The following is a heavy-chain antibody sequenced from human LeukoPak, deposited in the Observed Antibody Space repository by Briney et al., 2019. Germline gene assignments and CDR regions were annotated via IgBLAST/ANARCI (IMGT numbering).Heavy chain of an antibody. V-gene: IGHV3-23*01. J-gene: IGHJ4*02. D-gene: IGHD2-2*01. CDR1: GFTFSSYA. Sequence: GGSLRLSCAASGFTFSSYAMSWVRQALGKGLEWVSAISGSGGSTYYADSVKGRFTISRDNSKNTLYLQMNSLRAEDTAVYYCAKSGPYCSSTSCYAPYFDYWGQGTLVTVSS. CDR2: ISGSGGST. CDR3: AKSGPYCSSTSCYAPYFDY.